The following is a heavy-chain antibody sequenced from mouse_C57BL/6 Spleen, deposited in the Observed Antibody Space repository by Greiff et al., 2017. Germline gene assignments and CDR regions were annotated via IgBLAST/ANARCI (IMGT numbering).Heavy chain of an antibody. CDR1: GFTFSDYG. CDR2: ISSGSSTI. D-gene: IGHD2-4*01. CDR3: AREGYDYDYYAMDY. J-gene: IGHJ4*01. Sequence: EVQLVESGGGLVKPGGSLKLSCAASGFTFSDYGMHWVRQAPEKGLEWVAYISSGSSTIYYADTVKGRFTISRDNAKNTLFLQMTSLRSEDTAMYYCAREGYDYDYYAMDYWGQGTSVTVSS. V-gene: IGHV5-17*01.